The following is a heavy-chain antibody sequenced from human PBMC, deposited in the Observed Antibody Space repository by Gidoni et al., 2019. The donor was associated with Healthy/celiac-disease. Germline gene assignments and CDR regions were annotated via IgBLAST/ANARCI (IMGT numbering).Heavy chain of an antibody. CDR3: ARHLMTTVVTAGFGY. D-gene: IGHD4-17*01. Sequence: RSRVTISVDTSKNQFSLKLSSVTAADTAVYYCARHLMTTVVTAGFGYWGQGTLVTVSS. J-gene: IGHJ4*02. V-gene: IGHV4-39*01.